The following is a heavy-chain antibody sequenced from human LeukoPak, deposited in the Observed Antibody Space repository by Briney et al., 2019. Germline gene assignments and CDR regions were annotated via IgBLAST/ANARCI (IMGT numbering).Heavy chain of an antibody. D-gene: IGHD2/OR15-2a*01. CDR2: IYGDGST. CDR3: AKRISLEAY. J-gene: IGHJ4*02. V-gene: IGHV3-53*01. CDR1: GFTVSNNY. Sequence: GGSLTLSCVVSGFTVSNNYMKWVRQAPGKGLEWVSTIYGDGSTYYADSVRGRFTISRHNSRNTLYLQMNSLRAEDTAVYYCAKRISLEAYWGQGTLVTVSS.